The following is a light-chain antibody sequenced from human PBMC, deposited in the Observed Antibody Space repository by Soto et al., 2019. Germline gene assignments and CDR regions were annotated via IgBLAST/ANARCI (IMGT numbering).Light chain of an antibody. V-gene: IGKV3-15*01. J-gene: IGKJ1*01. CDR2: GAS. Sequence: EIVLTQSPATLSLSPGERATLSCRASQSVSSYLAWYQQKRGQAPRLLMYGASTRATGIPARFSGSGSGTEFTLTISSLQSADFAVHFCQQYNNWARTFGQGPKVDIK. CDR1: QSVSSY. CDR3: QQYNNWART.